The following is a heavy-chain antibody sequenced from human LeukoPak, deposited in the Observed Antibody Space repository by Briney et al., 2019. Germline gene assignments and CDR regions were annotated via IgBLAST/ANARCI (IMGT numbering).Heavy chain of an antibody. CDR3: ARGVTDYGPLWIDC. J-gene: IGHJ4*02. Sequence: SETLSLTCTVSGGSISSGDYYWSWIRQPPGKGLEWIGYIYYSGSTYYNPSLKSRVTISVDTSKNQFSLKLSSVTAADTAVYYCARGVTDYGPLWIDCWGQGTLVTVSS. CDR2: IYYSGST. CDR1: GGSISSGDYY. V-gene: IGHV4-30-4*01. D-gene: IGHD4-17*01.